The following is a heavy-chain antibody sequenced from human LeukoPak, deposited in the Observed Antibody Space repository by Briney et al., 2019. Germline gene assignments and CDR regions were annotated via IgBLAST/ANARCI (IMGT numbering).Heavy chain of an antibody. D-gene: IGHD6-19*01. J-gene: IGHJ4*02. V-gene: IGHV3-73*01. CDR3: TGGSGWYSPDY. CDR1: GFTFSASV. CDR2: IGNKANSYAT. Sequence: GGSLRLSCAASGFTFSASVMHWVRQASGKGLEGVGRIGNKANSYATMYAASVKGRFTISRDDSKNTAYLQMNRLKTEDTAVYYCTGGSGWYSPDYWGQGTLVTVSA.